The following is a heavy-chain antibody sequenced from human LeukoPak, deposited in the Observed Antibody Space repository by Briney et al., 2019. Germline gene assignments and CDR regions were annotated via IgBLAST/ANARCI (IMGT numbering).Heavy chain of an antibody. CDR1: GFTFSSYS. J-gene: IGHJ4*02. D-gene: IGHD3-9*01. Sequence: GGSLRLSCAASGFTFSSYSMNWVRQAPGKGLEWVSYISSSSSTIYYADSVRGRFTISRDNSKNTLFLQMNSLRPEDTAVYYCARGPDYDILADYFDYWGQGTLVTVSS. CDR3: ARGPDYDILADYFDY. CDR2: ISSSSSTI. V-gene: IGHV3-48*01.